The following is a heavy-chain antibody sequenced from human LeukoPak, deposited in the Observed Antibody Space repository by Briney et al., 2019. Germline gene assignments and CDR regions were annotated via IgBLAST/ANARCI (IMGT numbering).Heavy chain of an antibody. CDR1: GFTFSSYV. J-gene: IGHJ4*02. CDR3: AKGFYAPLYYFDY. V-gene: IGHV3-23*01. Sequence: GGSLRLSCAAPGFTFSSYVMSWVRQAPGKGLEWVSTISGSGGGTYYADSVKGRFTISRGNSKNTLYLQMNSLRAEDTAVYYCAKGFYAPLYYFDYWGQGTLVTVSS. CDR2: ISGSGGGT. D-gene: IGHD2-2*01.